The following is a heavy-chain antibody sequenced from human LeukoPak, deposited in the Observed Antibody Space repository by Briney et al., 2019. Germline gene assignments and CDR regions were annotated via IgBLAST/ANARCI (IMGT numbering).Heavy chain of an antibody. CDR2: INHSGST. CDR1: GGSFSGYY. Sequence: SETLSLTCAVYGGSFSGYYWSWIRQPPGKGLEWIGDINHSGSTNYNPSLKSRVTTLVDTSKNQFSLKLSSVTVADTAVYYCARRIYYDSSGQSYAFDIWGQGTMVTASS. CDR3: ARRIYYDSSGQSYAFDI. D-gene: IGHD3-22*01. J-gene: IGHJ3*02. V-gene: IGHV4-34*01.